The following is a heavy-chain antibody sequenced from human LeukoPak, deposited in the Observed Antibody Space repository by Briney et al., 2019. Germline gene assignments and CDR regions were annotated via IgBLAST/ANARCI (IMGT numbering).Heavy chain of an antibody. CDR1: GGSISSYY. J-gene: IGHJ6*02. Sequence: KPSETLSLTCSVSGGSISSYYWSWIRQPPGKGLEWIGYIYYSGSSDFNPSLKSRVTISVDTSKNQFSLALSSVTAADTAVYYCARVSSGTYYYGMDVWGQGTTVIVSS. CDR3: ARVSSGTYYYGMDV. D-gene: IGHD1-1*01. CDR2: IYYSGSS. V-gene: IGHV4-59*08.